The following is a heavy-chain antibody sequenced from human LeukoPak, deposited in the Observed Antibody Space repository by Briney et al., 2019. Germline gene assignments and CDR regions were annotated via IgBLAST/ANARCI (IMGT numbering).Heavy chain of an antibody. V-gene: IGHV1-2*02. J-gene: IGHJ4*02. Sequence: ASVKVSCKASGYTFTGYYMHWVRQAPGQGLEWMGWINPNSGGTNYAQKFQGRVTMTRDTSISTAYMELSRLRSDDTAVYYCARTDFIVVVVAEYYFDYWGQGTLVTVSS. CDR1: GYTFTGYY. CDR2: INPNSGGT. CDR3: ARTDFIVVVVAEYYFDY. D-gene: IGHD2-15*01.